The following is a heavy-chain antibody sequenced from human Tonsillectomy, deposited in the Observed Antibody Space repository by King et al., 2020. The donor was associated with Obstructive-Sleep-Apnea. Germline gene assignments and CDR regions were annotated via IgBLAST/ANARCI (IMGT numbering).Heavy chain of an antibody. CDR1: GYSFTSYW. CDR2: IDPSDPYT. J-gene: IGHJ4*02. Sequence: QLVQSGAGVKKPGESLRISCNGSGYSFTSYWINWVRQMPGKGLEWMGTIDPSDPYTNYSPSLQGHGTTSADKSINTAYLQWSSLQASDTAMYYCASRYFYDSSGFYQNFDYWGQGTLVTVSS. D-gene: IGHD3-22*01. CDR3: ASRYFYDSSGFYQNFDY. V-gene: IGHV5-10-1*01.